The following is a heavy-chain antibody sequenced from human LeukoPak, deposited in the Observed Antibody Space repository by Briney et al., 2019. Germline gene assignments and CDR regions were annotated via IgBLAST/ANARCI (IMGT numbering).Heavy chain of an antibody. J-gene: IGHJ6*02. CDR1: GFTVSSNY. CDR2: IYSGGST. V-gene: IGHV3-66*01. Sequence: GGSLRLSCAASGFTVSSNYMSWVRQAPGKGLEWVSVIYSGGSTYYEDSVKGRFTISRDNSKNTLYLQMNSLRAEDTAVYYCARDSVRGNWSDKIYYYYGMDVWGQGTTVTVSS. CDR3: ARDSVRGNWSDKIYYYYGMDV. D-gene: IGHD1-1*01.